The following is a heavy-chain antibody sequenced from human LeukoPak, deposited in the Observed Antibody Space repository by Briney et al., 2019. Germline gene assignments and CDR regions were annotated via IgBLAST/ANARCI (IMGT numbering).Heavy chain of an antibody. Sequence: ASVKVSCKASGYTFTSYDINWVRQAPGQGLEWMGRIIPILGIANYAQKFQGRVTITADKSTSTAYMELSSLRSEDTAVYYCARGRYCSGGSCYSGNDYWGQGTLVTVSS. CDR1: GYTFTSYD. D-gene: IGHD2-15*01. CDR2: IIPILGIA. J-gene: IGHJ4*02. CDR3: ARGRYCSGGSCYSGNDY. V-gene: IGHV1-69*04.